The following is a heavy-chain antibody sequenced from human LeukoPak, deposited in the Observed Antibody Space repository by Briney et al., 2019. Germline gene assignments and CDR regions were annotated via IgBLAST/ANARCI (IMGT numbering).Heavy chain of an antibody. Sequence: GGSLRLSCAASGFTFSSYGMHWVRQAPGKGLEWVAFIRYDGSNNYYADSVKGRFTISRDNSKNTLYLQMNSLRAEDTAVYYCAKARDGYNYGGDYWGQGTLVTVSS. J-gene: IGHJ4*02. CDR1: GFTFSSYG. CDR2: IRYDGSNN. V-gene: IGHV3-30*02. D-gene: IGHD5-24*01. CDR3: AKARDGYNYGGDY.